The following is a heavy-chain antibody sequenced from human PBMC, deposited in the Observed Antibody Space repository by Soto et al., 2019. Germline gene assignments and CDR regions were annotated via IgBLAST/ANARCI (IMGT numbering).Heavy chain of an antibody. V-gene: IGHV4-59*01. J-gene: IGHJ6*02. CDR1: GGSISGYY. Sequence: PSETLSLTYTVSGGSISGYYWSWIRQPPGKGLEWIGYIYYRGSTNYNPSLKSRVTISVDTSKNQFSLKLSSVTAADTAVYYCARDSGRMYYDSWSGYDYGMDVWGQGTTVTVSS. CDR2: IYYRGST. D-gene: IGHD3-3*01. CDR3: ARDSGRMYYDSWSGYDYGMDV.